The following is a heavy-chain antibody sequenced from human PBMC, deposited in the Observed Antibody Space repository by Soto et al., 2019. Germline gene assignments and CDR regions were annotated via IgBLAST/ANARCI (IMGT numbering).Heavy chain of an antibody. CDR1: GFTFSNAW. V-gene: IGHV3-15*07. Sequence: PGGSLILSCAASGFTFSNAWMNWVRQAPGKGLEWVGRIKSKTDGGTTDYAAPVKGRFTISRDDSKNTLYLQMNSLKTEDTAVYYCTSRVVVVAATSWGEHTVDYWGQGTLVTVSS. J-gene: IGHJ4*02. CDR3: TSRVVVVAATSWGEHTVDY. CDR2: IKSKTDGGTT. D-gene: IGHD2-15*01.